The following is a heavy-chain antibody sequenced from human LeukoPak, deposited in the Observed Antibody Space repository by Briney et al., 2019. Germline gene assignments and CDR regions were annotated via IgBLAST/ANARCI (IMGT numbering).Heavy chain of an antibody. D-gene: IGHD6-19*01. CDR2: INAGNGNT. CDR3: ARGTGYSSGWSAFDY. J-gene: IGHJ4*02. Sequence: ASVKVSCKASGYTFTSYAMHWVRQAPGQRLEWMGWINAGNGNTKYSQKSQGRVTITRDTSASTAYMELSSLRSEDTAVYYCARGTGYSSGWSAFDYWGQGTLVTVSS. V-gene: IGHV1-3*01. CDR1: GYTFTSYA.